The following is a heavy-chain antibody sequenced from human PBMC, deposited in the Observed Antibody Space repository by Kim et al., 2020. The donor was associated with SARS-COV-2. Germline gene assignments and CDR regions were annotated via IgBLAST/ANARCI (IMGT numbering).Heavy chain of an antibody. Sequence: GGSLRLSCAASGFTFSTYSFTWVRQAPGKGLEWIAYIGPSGTPTYHADSRGGRFTISRDNARNSLFLQMNGLRDEDTAVYYCARHPSSSWFSYWGQGTLVTVSS. J-gene: IGHJ4*02. CDR1: GFTFSTYS. CDR2: IGPSGTPT. V-gene: IGHV3-48*02. D-gene: IGHD6-13*01. CDR3: ARHPSSSWFSY.